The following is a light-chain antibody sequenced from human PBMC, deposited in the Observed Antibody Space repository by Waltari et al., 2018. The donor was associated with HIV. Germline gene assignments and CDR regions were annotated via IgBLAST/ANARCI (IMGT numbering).Light chain of an antibody. V-gene: IGKV3-20*01. CDR3: QQYGSSPRT. CDR2: AAS. Sequence: EILLTQSPGTLSLFPGERATLSCRANQSVSSSYLAWYQQKPGQAPRLLIYAASSRATGIPDRFSGSGSGTDFTLTISRLEPGDCAVYFCQQYGSSPRTFGQGTKVEIK. J-gene: IGKJ1*01. CDR1: QSVSSSY.